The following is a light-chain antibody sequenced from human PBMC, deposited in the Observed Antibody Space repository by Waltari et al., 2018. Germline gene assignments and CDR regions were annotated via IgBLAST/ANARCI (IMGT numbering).Light chain of an antibody. CDR1: QSVGGN. Sequence: ETATLSCRASQSVGGNLAWYQQKPGQAPRLLIYAASTRATGIPGRFSGSGSGTEFTLTISSLQSEDFAIYYCQQYNNWPPQDAFGQGTKLEIK. CDR3: QQYNNWPPQDA. J-gene: IGKJ2*01. V-gene: IGKV3-15*01. CDR2: AAS.